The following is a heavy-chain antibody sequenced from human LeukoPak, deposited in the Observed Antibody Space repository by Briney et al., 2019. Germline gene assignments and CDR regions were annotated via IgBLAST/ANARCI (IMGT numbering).Heavy chain of an antibody. Sequence: PGGSLRLSCAASGFTFSSYAMSWVRQAPGKGLEWVSAISGSGGSTYYADSVKGRFTISRDNSKNTLYLQMNSLRAEDTAVYYCAKTRRWEIAAAGTFDYWGQGTLVTVSS. V-gene: IGHV3-23*01. D-gene: IGHD6-13*01. J-gene: IGHJ4*02. CDR3: AKTRRWEIAAAGTFDY. CDR1: GFTFSSYA. CDR2: ISGSGGST.